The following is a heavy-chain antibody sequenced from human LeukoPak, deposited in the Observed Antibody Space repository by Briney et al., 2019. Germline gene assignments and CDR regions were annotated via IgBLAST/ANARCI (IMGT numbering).Heavy chain of an antibody. J-gene: IGHJ4*02. CDR2: INPNSDGT. Sequence: GASVKVSCKASGYIFTGYYMHWVRQAPGQGLEWMGWINPNSDGTNYAQKFQGRVTMTRDTSISTAYMELSRLRSDDTAVYYCARDLPPYGDYVGYWGQGTLVTVSS. D-gene: IGHD4-17*01. V-gene: IGHV1-2*02. CDR1: GYIFTGYY. CDR3: ARDLPPYGDYVGY.